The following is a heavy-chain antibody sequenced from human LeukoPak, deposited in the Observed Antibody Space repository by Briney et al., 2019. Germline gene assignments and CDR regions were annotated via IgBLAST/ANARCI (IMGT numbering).Heavy chain of an antibody. V-gene: IGHV3-48*01. CDR1: GFTFSSYS. CDR2: ISSGSGTI. J-gene: IGHJ4*02. CDR3: ARVSIAAAGRGSFDY. D-gene: IGHD6-13*01. Sequence: GGSLRLSCAASGFTFSSYSMNWVRQAPGKGLEWVSYISSGSGTIYYADSVKGRFTISRENAKNSLYLQMNSLRAEDTAVYYCARVSIAAAGRGSFDYWGQGTLVTVSS.